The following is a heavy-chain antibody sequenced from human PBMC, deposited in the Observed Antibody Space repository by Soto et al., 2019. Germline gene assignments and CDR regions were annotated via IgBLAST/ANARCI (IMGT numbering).Heavy chain of an antibody. Sequence: PSETLSLTCTVSGGSISSDGYFWNWIRQHPGKGLEWIGYISYSGNTYYISSLKSRLTISLDTSKNQFSLKLSSVTAADTAVYYCAGEGGGADAFDIWGQGTMVTVSS. CDR3: AGEGGGADAFDI. V-gene: IGHV4-31*03. CDR1: GGSISSDGYF. D-gene: IGHD2-21*01. CDR2: ISYSGNT. J-gene: IGHJ3*02.